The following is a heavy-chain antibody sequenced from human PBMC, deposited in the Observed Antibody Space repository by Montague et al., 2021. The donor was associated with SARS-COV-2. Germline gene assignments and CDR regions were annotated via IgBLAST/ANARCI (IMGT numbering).Heavy chain of an antibody. CDR1: GGSFSSGDSY. Sequence: ETLSLTCSVAGGSFSSGDSYWGRLRQAPGKGLEWIGDLHYAGSAYYNPSLRSRVTISADTSKNQFSLKLDSVTAADTAVYYCVATYNGNWYYFDYWGQGTLVTVSS. J-gene: IGHJ4*02. CDR2: LHYAGSA. D-gene: IGHD6-13*01. CDR3: VATYNGNWYYFDY. V-gene: IGHV4-39*01.